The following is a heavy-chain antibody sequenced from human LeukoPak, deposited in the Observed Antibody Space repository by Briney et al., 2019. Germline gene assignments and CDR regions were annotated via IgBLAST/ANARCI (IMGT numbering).Heavy chain of an antibody. CDR1: GFAFSSYA. Sequence: PGGSLRLSCAASGFAFSSYAMSWVRQAPGKGLEWVSAISGSGGSTYYAVSVKGRFTISRDNSKNTLYLQMNSLRAEDTAVYYCASRDKGYYYGMDVWGQGTTVTVSS. D-gene: IGHD5-24*01. CDR2: ISGSGGST. V-gene: IGHV3-23*01. CDR3: ASRDKGYYYGMDV. J-gene: IGHJ6*02.